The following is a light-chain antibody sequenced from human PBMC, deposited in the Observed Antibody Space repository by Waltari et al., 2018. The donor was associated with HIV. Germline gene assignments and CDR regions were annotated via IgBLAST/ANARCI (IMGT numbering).Light chain of an antibody. Sequence: SYEVTQPPSVAVSPGQTASITCSGYELGDNYPSGYQQKPGQSPLLVIYQDNKRPSGIPGRFSASSSGHTATLTISGTLPMDEADYYCQAWGSSTSGVFGRGTRLTVL. J-gene: IGLJ2*01. CDR1: ELGDNY. V-gene: IGLV3-1*01. CDR3: QAWGSSTSGV. CDR2: QDN.